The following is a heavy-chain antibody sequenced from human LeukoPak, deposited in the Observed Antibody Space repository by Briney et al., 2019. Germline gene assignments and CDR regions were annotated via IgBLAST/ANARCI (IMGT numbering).Heavy chain of an antibody. CDR3: ARSVRFLEWFYGMDV. CDR2: IIPIFGTA. Sequence: SVKVSCKASGGTFSSYAISWVRQAPGQGLEWMGGIIPIFGTANYAQKFQGRVTITADESTSTAYMEPSSLRSEDTAVYYCARSVRFLEWFYGMDVWGQGTTVTVSS. D-gene: IGHD3-3*01. J-gene: IGHJ6*02. V-gene: IGHV1-69*13. CDR1: GGTFSSYA.